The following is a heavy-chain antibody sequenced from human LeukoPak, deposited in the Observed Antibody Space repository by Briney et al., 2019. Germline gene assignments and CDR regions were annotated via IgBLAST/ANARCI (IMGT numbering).Heavy chain of an antibody. CDR1: GFTFSSYW. CDR2: IKQDGSEK. D-gene: IGHD2/OR15-2a*01. CDR3: ARPRSYAVLVAFDI. J-gene: IGHJ3*02. Sequence: PGGSLRLSCAASGFTFSSYWLSWVRQAPGKGLEWVANIKQDGSEKYYVDSVKGRFTISRDNAKNSLYLQMNSPRAEDTAVYYCARPRSYAVLVAFDIWGQGTMGTVSS. V-gene: IGHV3-7*01.